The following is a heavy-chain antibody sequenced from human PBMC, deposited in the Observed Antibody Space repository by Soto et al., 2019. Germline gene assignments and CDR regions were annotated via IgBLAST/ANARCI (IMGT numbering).Heavy chain of an antibody. Sequence: QVQLVQSGAEVKMPGSSVRVSCKASGGSFSKYGISWVRQAPGQGLEWLGGIIPMFGIGNYAEKFLGRVPITADESTSTSHMELSRLRSEDTAVYFCARGYRANYFYAMDVWGQGTTVTVSS. CDR3: ARGYRANYFYAMDV. V-gene: IGHV1-69*01. J-gene: IGHJ6*02. D-gene: IGHD2-2*01. CDR1: GGSFSKYG. CDR2: IIPMFGIG.